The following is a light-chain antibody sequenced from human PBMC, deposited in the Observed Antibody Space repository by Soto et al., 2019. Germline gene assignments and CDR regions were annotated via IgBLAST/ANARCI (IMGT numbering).Light chain of an antibody. Sequence: MVLTQSPGTLYLSQRERATLSCRASQSISSGYLAWYQQKPGQAPRLLMYGASYRANDIPDRFSGSGSGTDFTLTISRLEPEDFAVYYCHCQKYDDLPVYTVGQRTNLEFK. CDR3: HCQKYDDLPVYT. V-gene: IGKV3-20*01. CDR1: QSISSGY. CDR2: GAS. J-gene: IGKJ2*01.